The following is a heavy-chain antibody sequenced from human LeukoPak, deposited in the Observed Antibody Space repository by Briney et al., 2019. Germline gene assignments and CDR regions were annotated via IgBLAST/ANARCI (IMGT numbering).Heavy chain of an antibody. D-gene: IGHD6-19*01. CDR2: INPNSGGT. J-gene: IGHJ5*02. CDR3: ARFEAVAGNRNWFDP. V-gene: IGHV1-2*02. CDR1: GYTFTGYY. Sequence: ASVKVSCKASGYTFTGYYMHWVRQAPGQGLEWMGCINPNSGGTNYAQKFKGRFTMTRDTSISTAYMELSRLTSDDTAVYYCARFEAVAGNRNWFDPWGQGTLVTVSS.